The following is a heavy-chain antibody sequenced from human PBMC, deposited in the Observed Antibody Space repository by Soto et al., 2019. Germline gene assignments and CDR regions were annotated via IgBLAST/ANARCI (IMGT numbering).Heavy chain of an antibody. V-gene: IGHV1-3*01. CDR3: ARDLNGSGTKYYYGMDV. Sequence: ASVKVSCKASGYTFTSYAMHWVRQAPGQRLEWMGWINAGNGNTKYSQKFQGRVTITRDTSASTAYMELSSLRSEDTAVYYCARDLNGSGTKYYYGMDVWGQGTTVTVSS. D-gene: IGHD3-10*01. CDR2: INAGNGNT. CDR1: GYTFTSYA. J-gene: IGHJ6*02.